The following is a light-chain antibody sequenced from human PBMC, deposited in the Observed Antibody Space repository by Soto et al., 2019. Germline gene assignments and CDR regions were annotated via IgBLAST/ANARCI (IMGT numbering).Light chain of an antibody. CDR2: GSS. V-gene: IGKV3-15*01. CDR1: QSVSSN. Sequence: EIVMTQSPATLSVSPGERATLSCRASQSVSSNLAWYQQKPGQAPRLLIYGSSTRATGIPARFSGSGSGTEFTLTISSLQSDDSAVSYCQQYNNWPLFGQGTKVEIK. CDR3: QQYNNWPL. J-gene: IGKJ1*01.